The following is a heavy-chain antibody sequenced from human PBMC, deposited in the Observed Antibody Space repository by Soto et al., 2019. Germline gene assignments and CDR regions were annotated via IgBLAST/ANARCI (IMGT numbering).Heavy chain of an antibody. V-gene: IGHV3-33*01. J-gene: IGHJ4*02. D-gene: IGHD3-3*01. CDR2: IWYDGSNK. CDR1: GFTFSSYG. CDR3: ARDHKLEWLPNYYFDY. Sequence: PGGSLRLSCAASGFTFSSYGMHWVRQAPGKGLEWVAVIWYDGSNKYYADSVKGRFTISRDNSKNTLYLQMNSLRAEDTAVYYCARDHKLEWLPNYYFDYWGQGTLVTVSS.